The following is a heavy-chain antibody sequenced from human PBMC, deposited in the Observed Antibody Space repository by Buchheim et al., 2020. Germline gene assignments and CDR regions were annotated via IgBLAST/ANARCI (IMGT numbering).Heavy chain of an antibody. Sequence: EVQLVESGGGLVKPGGSLRLSCAASGVTFSSYSMNWVCQAPGKGLEWVSSISSSSSYIYYADSVKGRFTISRDNAKNSLYLQMNSLRAEDTAVYHCARTESGSYLSHALDYWGQGTL. D-gene: IGHD1-26*01. CDR1: GVTFSSYS. V-gene: IGHV3-21*01. CDR2: ISSSSSYI. J-gene: IGHJ4*02. CDR3: ARTESGSYLSHALDY.